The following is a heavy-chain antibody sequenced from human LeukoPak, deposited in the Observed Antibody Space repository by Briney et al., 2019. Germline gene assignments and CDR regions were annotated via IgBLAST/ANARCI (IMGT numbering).Heavy chain of an antibody. J-gene: IGHJ6*03. CDR1: KFTFNTYS. V-gene: IGHV3-48*01. CDR3: ARFEEYCSSTSCYPYYFYYMDV. CDR2: ISSSSSTI. D-gene: IGHD2-2*01. Sequence: GGSLRLSCAASKFTFNTYSMNWVRQAPGKGLEWISYISSSSSTIYYADSVKGRFTISRDNAKNSLYLQMNSLRAEDTAVYYCARFEEYCSSTSCYPYYFYYMDVWGKGTTVTVSS.